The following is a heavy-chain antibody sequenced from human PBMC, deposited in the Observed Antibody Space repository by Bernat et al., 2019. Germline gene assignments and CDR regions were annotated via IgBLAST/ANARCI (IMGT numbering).Heavy chain of an antibody. CDR1: GYTLPELS. CDR2: FDPEDGET. D-gene: IGHD3-16*01. V-gene: IGHV1-24*01. Sequence: QVQLVQSGAEVKKPGASVKVSCKVSGYTLPELSMHWVRQAPGKGLEWMGGFDPEDGETIYDQKIQGRVTMTEETSTDAAYIELSNLRSEDTAVYYCATVWGARDYFDYWGQGTLVTVSS. CDR3: ATVWGARDYFDY. J-gene: IGHJ4*02.